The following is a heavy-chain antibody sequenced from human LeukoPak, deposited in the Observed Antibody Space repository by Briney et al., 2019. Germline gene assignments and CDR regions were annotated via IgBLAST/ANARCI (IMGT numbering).Heavy chain of an antibody. CDR1: GFTFSSYG. D-gene: IGHD3-9*01. J-gene: IGHJ5*02. Sequence: GGSLRLSCAASGFTFSSYGMHWVRQAPGKGLEWVAFIRYDGSNKYYADSVKGRFTISRDNSKNTLYLRMNSLRAEDTAVYYCAKDGVTLRYFDWLYRGNWFDPWGQGTLVTVSS. CDR2: IRYDGSNK. CDR3: AKDGVTLRYFDWLYRGNWFDP. V-gene: IGHV3-30*02.